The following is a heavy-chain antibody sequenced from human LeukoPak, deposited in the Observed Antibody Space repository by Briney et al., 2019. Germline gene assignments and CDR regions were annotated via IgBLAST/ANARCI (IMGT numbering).Heavy chain of an antibody. CDR3: ASRLNGADSSGYEDY. CDR1: LVAFSSYT. D-gene: IGHD3-22*01. J-gene: IGHJ4*02. V-gene: IGHV1-69*10. CDR2: IIPILGIA. Sequence: SVKVSCKASLVAFSSYTISWGGEAAGQQREWLGGIIPILGIANYAQKFQGRVTITADKSTSTAYMELSSLRSEDTAVYYCASRLNGADSSGYEDYWGQGTLVTVSS.